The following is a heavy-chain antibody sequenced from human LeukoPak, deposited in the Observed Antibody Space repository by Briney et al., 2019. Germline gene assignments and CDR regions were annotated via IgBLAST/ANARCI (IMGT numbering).Heavy chain of an antibody. V-gene: IGHV3-33*01. Sequence: PGTSLRLACAASGFTFSSYGMHWVRQAQGKGLEWVAVVSYDGSKTNHVDSGKGRFTISRDNSKNTLYLQMDTLRAENTAVYYCARNNGDWGNFDFWGQGTLVTVSS. CDR3: ARNNGDWGNFDF. CDR1: GFTFSSYG. D-gene: IGHD2-21*02. J-gene: IGHJ4*01. CDR2: VSYDGSKT.